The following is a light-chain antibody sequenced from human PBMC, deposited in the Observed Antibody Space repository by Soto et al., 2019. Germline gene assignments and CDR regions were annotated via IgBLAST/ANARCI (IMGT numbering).Light chain of an antibody. Sequence: EIVLTQSPGTLSLSPGERATLSCRASQSVSSSYLGWYQQKPGRAPRLLIYGASSRATGIPDRFSGSGSGTDFTLTISRLEPEDFAVYYCQQYGSSPYTFGRGNKLEI. CDR2: GAS. V-gene: IGKV3-20*01. CDR1: QSVSSSY. J-gene: IGKJ2*01. CDR3: QQYGSSPYT.